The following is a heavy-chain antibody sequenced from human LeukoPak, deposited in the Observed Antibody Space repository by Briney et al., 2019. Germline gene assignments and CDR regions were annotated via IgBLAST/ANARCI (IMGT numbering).Heavy chain of an antibody. J-gene: IGHJ6*03. CDR1: GFTFSSYS. Sequence: GGSLRLSCAASGFTFSSYSMNWVRQAPGKGPEWDSFISSSSSYIYYADSMKGRFTISRDNAKNSLYLQMNSLRAEDTAVYYCARDQWLQSDYYMDVWGKGTTVTVSS. V-gene: IGHV3-21*01. D-gene: IGHD5-18*01. CDR3: ARDQWLQSDYYMDV. CDR2: ISSSSSYI.